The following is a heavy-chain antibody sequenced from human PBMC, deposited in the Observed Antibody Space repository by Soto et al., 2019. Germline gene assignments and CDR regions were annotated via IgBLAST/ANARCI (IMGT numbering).Heavy chain of an antibody. V-gene: IGHV4-31*03. CDR2: IYYSGST. CDR1: GGSISSSSYY. Sequence: PSETLSLTCTVSGGSISSSSYYWSWIRQHPGKGLEWIGYIYYSGSTYYNPSLKSRVTISVDTSKNQFSLKLSSVTAADTAVYYCARITMVRGAADGFYYYYYYMDVWGKGTTVTVSS. J-gene: IGHJ6*03. CDR3: ARITMVRGAADGFYYYYYYMDV. D-gene: IGHD3-10*01.